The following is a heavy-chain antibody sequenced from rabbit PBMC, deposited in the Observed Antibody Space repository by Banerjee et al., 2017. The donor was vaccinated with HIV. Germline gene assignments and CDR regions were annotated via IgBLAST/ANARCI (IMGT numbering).Heavy chain of an antibody. J-gene: IGHJ4*01. Sequence: QQQLEESGGGLVKPGGTLTLTCKASGIDFSSSYYMCWVRQAPGKGLEWIACIYGGSGSTYYASWAKGPFTISKTSTTVDLKMTSLTAADTATYFCARDLAGVVGWNLNLWGPGTLVTV. V-gene: IGHV1S45*01. CDR1: GIDFSSSYY. CDR2: IYGGSGST. D-gene: IGHD4-1*01. CDR3: ARDLAGVVGWNLNL.